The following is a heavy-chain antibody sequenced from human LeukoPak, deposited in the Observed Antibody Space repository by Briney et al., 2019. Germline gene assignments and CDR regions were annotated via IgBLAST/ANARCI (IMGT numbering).Heavy chain of an antibody. V-gene: IGHV4-31*03. D-gene: IGHD4-23*01. CDR1: GGSISSGGYY. J-gene: IGHJ6*03. Sequence: TLSLTCTVSGGSISSGGYYWGWIRQHPGKGLEWIGYIYYSGSTYYNPSLKSRVTISVDTSKNQFSLKLSSVTAADTAMYYCARVYDGNNFDYYYYMDVWGKGTTVTVSS. CDR3: ARVYDGNNFDYYYYMDV. CDR2: IYYSGST.